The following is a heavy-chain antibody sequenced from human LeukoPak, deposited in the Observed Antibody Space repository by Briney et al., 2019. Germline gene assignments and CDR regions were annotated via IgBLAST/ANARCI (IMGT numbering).Heavy chain of an antibody. CDR2: FDPEDGET. CDR1: GHTLNELS. J-gene: IGHJ6*03. CDR3: ATRTGYSSSWTDYYYMDV. V-gene: IGHV1-24*01. Sequence: ASVKVSCKVSGHTLNELSMHWVRQPPGKGLEWMGGFDPEDGETIYAQKFQGRVTMTEDTSTDTAYMELSSLRSEDTAVYYCATRTGYSSSWTDYYYMDVWGKGTTVTVSS. D-gene: IGHD6-13*01.